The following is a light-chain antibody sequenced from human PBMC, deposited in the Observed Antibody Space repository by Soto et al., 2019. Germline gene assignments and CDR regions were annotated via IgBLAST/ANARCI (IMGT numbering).Light chain of an antibody. Sequence: DIQMTQSPSSLSASVGDRVTITCRASQSISSYLNWYQQKPGKAPKLLIYAASSLQSGVPSRFSGSGSGTDFTLTISSLQPEDFAVFYCQQYGTLPLTFGGGTKVDIK. CDR1: QSISSY. V-gene: IGKV1-39*01. CDR2: AAS. J-gene: IGKJ4*01. CDR3: QQYGTLPLT.